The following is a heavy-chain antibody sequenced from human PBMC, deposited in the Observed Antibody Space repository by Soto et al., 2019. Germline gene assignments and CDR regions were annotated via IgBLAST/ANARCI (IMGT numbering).Heavy chain of an antibody. D-gene: IGHD3-3*01. CDR3: ARAAYDFWSGYHFDY. Sequence: SETLSLTCTVSGGSISSGDYYWSWIRQPPGKGLEWIGYIYYSGSTYYNPSLKSRVTISVDTSKNQFSLKLSSVTAADTAVYYCARAAYDFWSGYHFDYWGQGTLVTVSS. CDR2: IYYSGST. CDR1: GGSISSGDYY. J-gene: IGHJ4*02. V-gene: IGHV4-30-4*01.